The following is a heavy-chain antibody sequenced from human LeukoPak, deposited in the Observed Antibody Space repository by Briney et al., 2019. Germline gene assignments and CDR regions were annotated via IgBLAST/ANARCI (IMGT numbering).Heavy chain of an antibody. Sequence: GASVKVSCKASGGTFSSYAISWVRQAPGQGLEWMGGIIPIFGTANYAQKFQGRVTITADESTSTAYMELSSLRSEDTAVYYCARRYCSSTSCYRWFDPWGQGTLVTVSS. CDR2: IIPIFGTA. J-gene: IGHJ5*02. CDR1: GGTFSSYA. V-gene: IGHV1-69*13. D-gene: IGHD2-2*01. CDR3: ARRYCSSTSCYRWFDP.